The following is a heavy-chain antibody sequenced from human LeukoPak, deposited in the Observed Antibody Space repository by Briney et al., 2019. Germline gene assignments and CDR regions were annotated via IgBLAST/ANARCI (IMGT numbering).Heavy chain of an antibody. J-gene: IGHJ4*02. CDR1: GGSISSYY. CDR3: ARAYCSSTSCYVYFDY. D-gene: IGHD2-2*01. Sequence: SETLSLTCTVSGGSISSYYWSWIRQPPGKGLEWIGYIYCSGSTNYNPSLKSRVTISVDTSKNQFSLKLSSVTAADTAVYYCARAYCSSTSCYVYFDYWGQGTLVTVSS. CDR2: IYCSGST. V-gene: IGHV4-59*01.